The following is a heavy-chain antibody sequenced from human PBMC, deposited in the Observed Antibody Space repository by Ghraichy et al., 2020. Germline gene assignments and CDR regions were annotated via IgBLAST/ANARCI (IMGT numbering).Heavy chain of an antibody. V-gene: IGHV3-30*18. J-gene: IGHJ6*02. D-gene: IGHD3-3*01. Sequence: GGSLRLSCAASGFTFSSYGMHWVRQAPGKGLEWVAVISYDGSNKYYADSVKGRFTISRDNSKNTLYLQMNSLRAEDTAVYYCAKAREPYDFWSGYAERKGGMDVWGQGTTVTVSS. CDR1: GFTFSSYG. CDR3: AKAREPYDFWSGYAERKGGMDV. CDR2: ISYDGSNK.